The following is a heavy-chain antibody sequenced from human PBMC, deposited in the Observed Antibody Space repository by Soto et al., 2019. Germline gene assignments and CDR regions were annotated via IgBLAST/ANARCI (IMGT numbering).Heavy chain of an antibody. J-gene: IGHJ3*02. CDR3: ASTYFCSGGSCYFEEDDAFDI. V-gene: IGHV1-3*01. D-gene: IGHD2-15*01. Sequence: ASVKVSCKASGYTFTSYAMHWVRQAPGQRLEWMGWINAGNGNTKYSQKFQGRVTITRDTSASTAYMELSSLRSEDTAVYYCASTYFCSGGSCYFEEDDAFDIWGQGTMVT. CDR1: GYTFTSYA. CDR2: INAGNGNT.